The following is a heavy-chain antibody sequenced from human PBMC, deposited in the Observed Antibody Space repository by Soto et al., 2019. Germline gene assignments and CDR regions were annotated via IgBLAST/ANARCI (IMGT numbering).Heavy chain of an antibody. CDR1: GYTFTSYD. Sequence: QVQLLQSGAEVKKPGASVKVSCKAFGYTFTSYDINWVRPATGQGLEWMGWVNPNSGNTAYAQNFQGRVTMTRNTSISTAFMELSSLRSEYTAVYYCAIERGGYSMDVWGQGTTVTVSS. D-gene: IGHD3-16*02. CDR2: VNPNSGNT. V-gene: IGHV1-8*01. J-gene: IGHJ6*02. CDR3: AIERGGYSMDV.